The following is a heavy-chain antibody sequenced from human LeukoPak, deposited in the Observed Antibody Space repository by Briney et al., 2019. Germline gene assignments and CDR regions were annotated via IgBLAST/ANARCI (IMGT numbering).Heavy chain of an antibody. CDR1: GFTFSSYA. Sequence: GGSLRLSCAASGFTFSSYAMSWVRRAPGKGLEWVSAISGSGGSTYYADSVKGRFTISRDNSKDTLYLQMNSLRAEDTAVYYCAKDLKLAPFDYWGQGTLVTVSS. CDR3: AKDLKLAPFDY. V-gene: IGHV3-23*01. CDR2: ISGSGGST. J-gene: IGHJ4*02.